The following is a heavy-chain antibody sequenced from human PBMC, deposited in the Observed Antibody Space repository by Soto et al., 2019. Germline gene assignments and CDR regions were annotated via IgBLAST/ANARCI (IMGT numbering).Heavy chain of an antibody. CDR3: ARAPCGGDCYPTIAYYYYGMDV. Sequence: GGSLRLSCTASGFNFGNYAMHWVRQAPGRGLEWVAVISYDGSNKYYADSVKGRFTISRDNSKNTLYLQMNSLRAEDTAVYYCARAPCGGDCYPTIAYYYYGMDVWGQGTTVTVSS. J-gene: IGHJ6*02. D-gene: IGHD2-21*02. V-gene: IGHV3-30-3*01. CDR2: ISYDGSNK. CDR1: GFNFGNYA.